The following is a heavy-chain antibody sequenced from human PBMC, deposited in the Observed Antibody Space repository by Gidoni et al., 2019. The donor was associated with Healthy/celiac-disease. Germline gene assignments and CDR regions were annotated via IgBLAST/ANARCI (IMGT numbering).Heavy chain of an antibody. Sequence: EVQLLESGGGLVQPGGSLRLSCAASGFTFSSYAMSWVRQAPGKGLEWVSAISGSGGSTYYADSVKGRFTISRDNSKNTLYLQMNSLRAEDTAVYYCAKDFYGSWYVDYYYGMDVWGQGTTVTVSS. CDR1: GFTFSSYA. CDR2: ISGSGGST. D-gene: IGHD6-13*01. CDR3: AKDFYGSWYVDYYYGMDV. J-gene: IGHJ6*02. V-gene: IGHV3-23*01.